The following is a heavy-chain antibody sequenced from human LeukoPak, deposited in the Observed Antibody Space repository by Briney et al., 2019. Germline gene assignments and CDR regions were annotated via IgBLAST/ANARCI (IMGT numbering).Heavy chain of an antibody. V-gene: IGHV4-4*09. CDR2: IYTSGST. D-gene: IGHD3-22*01. CDR3: ARDYYDSSGYYGNWFDP. CDR1: GGSISSYY. Sequence: PSETLSLTCTVSGGSISSYYWSWIRQPPGKGLEWIGYIYTSGSTNYNPSLKSRVTISVDTSKNQFSLKLSSVTAADTAVYYCARDYYDSSGYYGNWFDPWGQGTLVTVSS. J-gene: IGHJ5*02.